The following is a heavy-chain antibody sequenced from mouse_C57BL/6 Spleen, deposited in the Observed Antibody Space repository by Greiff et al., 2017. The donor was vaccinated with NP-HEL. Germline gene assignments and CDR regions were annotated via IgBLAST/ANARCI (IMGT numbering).Heavy chain of an antibody. CDR1: GYTFTDYY. CDR2: INPNNGGT. V-gene: IGHV1-26*01. D-gene: IGHD4-1*01. CDR3: ARRTNWEGDY. J-gene: IGHJ2*01. Sequence: EVQLQQSGPELVKPGASVKISCKASGYTFTDYYMNWVKQSHGKSLEWIGDINPNNGGTSYNQKFKGKATLTVDKSSSTAYMELRSLTSEDSAVYYCARRTNWEGDYWGQGTTLTVSS.